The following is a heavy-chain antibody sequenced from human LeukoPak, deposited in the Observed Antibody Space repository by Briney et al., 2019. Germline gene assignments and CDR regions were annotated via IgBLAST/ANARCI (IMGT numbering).Heavy chain of an antibody. Sequence: GASVKVSCKASGYTFTSYGISWVRQAPGQGLEWMGWISAYNGNTNYAQKLQGRVTMTTDTSTSTAYMELRSLRSDDTAVYYCARDTRGHQAVAAPGYSWFDPWGQGTLVTVSS. CDR1: GYTFTSYG. CDR3: ARDTRGHQAVAAPGYSWFDP. V-gene: IGHV1-18*01. J-gene: IGHJ5*02. CDR2: ISAYNGNT. D-gene: IGHD6-19*01.